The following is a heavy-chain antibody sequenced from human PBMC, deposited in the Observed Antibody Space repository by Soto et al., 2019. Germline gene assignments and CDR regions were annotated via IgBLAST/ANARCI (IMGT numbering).Heavy chain of an antibody. CDR2: ISGSGGST. D-gene: IGHD4-17*01. CDR1: GFTFSSYA. CDR3: AKANDYGDNEGPFDY. Sequence: EVQLLESGGGLVQPGGSLRLSCAASGFTFSSYAMSWVRQAPGKGLEWVSAISGSGGSTYYADSVKGRFTISRDNSKNTLYLQMNSLRAEDTAVYYSAKANDYGDNEGPFDYWGQGTLVTVSS. J-gene: IGHJ4*02. V-gene: IGHV3-23*01.